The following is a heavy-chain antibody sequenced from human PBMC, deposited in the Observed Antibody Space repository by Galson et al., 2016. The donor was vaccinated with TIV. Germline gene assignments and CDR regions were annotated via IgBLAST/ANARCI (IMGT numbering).Heavy chain of an antibody. J-gene: IGHJ4*02. CDR2: INSDGSTT. CDR3: AIGPFYYGSGSSFYLDY. Sequence: SLRLSCAASGFTFSGYLMHWVRQVPGKGLVWVSRINSDGSTTSYADSVEGRFTVSRDNARNTLFLQMNGLTADDTAVYYCAIGPFYYGSGSSFYLDYWGQGTLVTVSS. V-gene: IGHV3-74*01. D-gene: IGHD3-10*01. CDR1: GFTFSGYL.